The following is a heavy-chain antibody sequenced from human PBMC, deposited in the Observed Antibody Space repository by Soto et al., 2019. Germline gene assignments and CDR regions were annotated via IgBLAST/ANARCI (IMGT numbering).Heavy chain of an antibody. CDR1: GGSFSPKY. CDR3: VSTYYIGTSGPFDY. CDR2: IYYSGST. V-gene: IGHV4-59*06. J-gene: IGHJ4*02. Sequence: SETRSLTCTVSGGSFSPKYWAWIRQHPGKGLEWIGYIYYSGSTYYNPSLKSRVTISVDTSKNQFSLKLTSVTAADTAVYYCVSTYYIGTSGPFDYWGQGTLVTVSS. D-gene: IGHD3-22*01.